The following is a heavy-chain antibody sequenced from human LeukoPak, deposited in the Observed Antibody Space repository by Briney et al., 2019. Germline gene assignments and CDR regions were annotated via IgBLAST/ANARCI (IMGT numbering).Heavy chain of an antibody. CDR2: IYHGGST. CDR1: GYSISSGYY. V-gene: IGHV4-38-2*02. Sequence: SETLSLTCTVSGYSISSGYYWGWIRQPPGKGLEWIGSIYHGGSTYYNPSLKSRVTMSVDTSKNQFSLKLTSVTAADTAVYYCARASYSYDINGWVPFDYWGQGTLVTVSS. CDR3: ARASYSYDINGWVPFDY. J-gene: IGHJ4*02. D-gene: IGHD3-22*01.